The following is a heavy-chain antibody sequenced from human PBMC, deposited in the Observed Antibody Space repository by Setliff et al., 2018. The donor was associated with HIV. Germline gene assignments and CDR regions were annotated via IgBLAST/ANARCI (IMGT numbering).Heavy chain of an antibody. CDR3: ARGADGDYRYYMDV. J-gene: IGHJ6*03. V-gene: IGHV1-69*13. D-gene: IGHD4-17*01. CDR1: GGTFSSYG. CDR2: IFPFFGSA. Sequence: SVNVPCNASGGTFSSYGVNWVRQAPGQGLEWMGGIFPFFGSANYAQKFQGRVTITADVSTSTIYMELSSLTSEDTAVYYCARGADGDYRYYMDVWGRGTTVTVSS.